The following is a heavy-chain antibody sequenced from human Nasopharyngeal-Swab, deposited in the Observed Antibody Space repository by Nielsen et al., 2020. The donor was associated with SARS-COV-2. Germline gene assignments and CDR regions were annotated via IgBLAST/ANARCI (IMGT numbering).Heavy chain of an antibody. Sequence: ASVKVSCKASGYTFTSYAMNWVRQDPGQGLEWLGWINTNTGNPTYAQGFTGRFVFSLDTSVSTAYLQISSLKADDTAVYYCAREMPYCSGGSCYELWRTEIWGQGTMVTVSS. CDR1: GYTFTSYA. CDR3: AREMPYCSGGSCYELWRTEI. V-gene: IGHV7-4-1*02. CDR2: INTNTGNP. J-gene: IGHJ3*02. D-gene: IGHD2-15*01.